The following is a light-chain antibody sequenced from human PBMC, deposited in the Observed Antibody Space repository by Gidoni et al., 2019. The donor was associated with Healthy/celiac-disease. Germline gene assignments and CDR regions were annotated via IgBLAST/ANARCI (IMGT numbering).Light chain of an antibody. V-gene: IGKV3-15*01. CDR3: QQYNNWPLT. CDR2: DAS. J-gene: IGKJ4*01. CDR1: QSVSSN. Sequence: EIVMTQSPATLSMSPGERATLSCRASQSVSSNLAWYQQKPGQAPRRLIYDASTRATGIPARFSGSGSGAEFTLTISSLQSEDFAVYYCQQYNNWPLTFGGGTKVEIK.